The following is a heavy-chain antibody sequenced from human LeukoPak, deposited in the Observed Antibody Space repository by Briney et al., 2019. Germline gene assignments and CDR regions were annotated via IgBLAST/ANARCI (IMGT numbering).Heavy chain of an antibody. CDR1: GGSISSYY. CDR3: ARERIAAAGTLIWFDS. J-gene: IGHJ5*01. CDR2: IYTSGST. V-gene: IGHV4-4*07. Sequence: SETLSLTCTVSGGSISSYYWSWIRQPAGKGLEWIGRIYTSGSTNYNPSLKSRVTMSVDTSKNQFSLKLSSVTAADTAVYYCARERIAAAGTLIWFDSWGQGTLVTVSS. D-gene: IGHD6-13*01.